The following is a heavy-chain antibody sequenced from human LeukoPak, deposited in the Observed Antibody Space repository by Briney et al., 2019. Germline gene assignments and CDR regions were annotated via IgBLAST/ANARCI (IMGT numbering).Heavy chain of an antibody. Sequence: SETLSLTCAVYGGSFSGYYWSWIRQPPGKGLEWIGEINHSGSTNYNPSLKSRVTISVDTSKNQFSLKLSSVTAAVTAVYYCARVHPVEITMIVVRSGYFDYWGQGTLVTVSS. V-gene: IGHV4-34*01. J-gene: IGHJ4*02. D-gene: IGHD3-22*01. CDR3: ARVHPVEITMIVVRSGYFDY. CDR1: GGSFSGYY. CDR2: INHSGST.